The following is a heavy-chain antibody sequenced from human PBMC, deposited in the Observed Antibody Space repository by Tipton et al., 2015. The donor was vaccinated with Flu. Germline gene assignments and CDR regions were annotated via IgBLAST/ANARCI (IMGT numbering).Heavy chain of an antibody. D-gene: IGHD6-13*01. CDR3: ARGGSSSSWYYFAS. V-gene: IGHV4-61*01. CDR2: GHYRGSP. Sequence: TLSLTCAVSDGSLSSRTDFWVWIRQSPGKGLEWIGRGHYRGSPTINPSLKGRVAISLDTSKRQFSLKLNSVTAADTAVYFCARGGSSSSWYYFASWGQGTLVTVSS. J-gene: IGHJ4*02. CDR1: DGSLSSRTDF.